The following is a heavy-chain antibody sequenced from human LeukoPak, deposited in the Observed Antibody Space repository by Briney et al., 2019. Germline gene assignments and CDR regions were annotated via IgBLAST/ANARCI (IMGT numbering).Heavy chain of an antibody. CDR2: IFSNGDA. J-gene: IGHJ4*02. CDR3: TRDQMNY. V-gene: IGHV3-53*01. D-gene: IGHD5-24*01. Sequence: GGSLRLSCTASEFTVSRNYMLWVRQAPGKGLEWVSLIFSNGDAHYADSVKGRFTISRDTSKNTVSLQMNSLRVEDTAMYYCTRDQMNYWGQGTLVTVSS. CDR1: EFTVSRNY.